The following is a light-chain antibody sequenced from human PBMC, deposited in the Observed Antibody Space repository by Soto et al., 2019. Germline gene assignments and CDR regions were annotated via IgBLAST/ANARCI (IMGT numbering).Light chain of an antibody. CDR3: SSYTRGNSWV. Sequence: QSALTQPASVSGSPGQSITISCTGTSSDVGSSNYVSWYQHHPGKAPQLIIFDVSDRPSGVSHRFSGSKSGNTASLIISGLLAEDEAYYYCSSYTRGNSWVFGGVTQLTVL. J-gene: IGLJ3*02. CDR2: DVS. CDR1: SSDVGSSNY. V-gene: IGLV2-14*03.